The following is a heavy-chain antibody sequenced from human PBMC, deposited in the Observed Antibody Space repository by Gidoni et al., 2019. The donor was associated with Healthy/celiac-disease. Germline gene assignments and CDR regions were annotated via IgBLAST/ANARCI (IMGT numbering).Heavy chain of an antibody. D-gene: IGHD1-20*01. Sequence: QVQLVQSGAEVKKPGSSVKVSCKASGGTFSSYAISWVRQAPGQGLEWMGRIIPILGIANYAQKFQGRVTITADKSTSTAYMELSSLRSEDTAVYYCARITGTTSRAFDIWGQGTMVTVSS. CDR3: ARITGTTSRAFDI. CDR1: GGTFSSYA. CDR2: IIPILGIA. V-gene: IGHV1-69*09. J-gene: IGHJ3*02.